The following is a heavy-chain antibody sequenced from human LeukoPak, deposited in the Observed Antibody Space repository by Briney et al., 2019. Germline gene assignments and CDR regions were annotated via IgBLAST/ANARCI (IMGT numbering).Heavy chain of an antibody. J-gene: IGHJ4*02. CDR3: ARQDRSGSYLIYLGY. CDR2: IYPGDSDT. CDR1: GYSFTSYW. V-gene: IGHV5-51*01. D-gene: IGHD3-10*01. Sequence: PGESLKISCKGSGYSFTSYWIGWVRQMPGKGLEWMGIIYPGDSDTRYSPSFQGQVTISADKSISTAYLQWSSLKASDTAMYYCARQDRSGSYLIYLGYWGQGTLVTVSS.